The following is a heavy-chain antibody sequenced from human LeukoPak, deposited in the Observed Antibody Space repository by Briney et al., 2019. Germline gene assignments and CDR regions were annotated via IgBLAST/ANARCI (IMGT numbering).Heavy chain of an antibody. D-gene: IGHD3-3*01. J-gene: IGHJ3*02. V-gene: IGHV4-34*01. CDR1: GGSFSGYY. Sequence: SETLSLTCAVYGGSFSGYYWSWIRQPPGKGLEWIGEINHSGSTNYNPSLKSQVTISVDTSKNQFSLKLSSVTAADTAVYYCARGQVGIFGVASDAFDIWGQGTMVTVSS. CDR2: INHSGST. CDR3: ARGQVGIFGVASDAFDI.